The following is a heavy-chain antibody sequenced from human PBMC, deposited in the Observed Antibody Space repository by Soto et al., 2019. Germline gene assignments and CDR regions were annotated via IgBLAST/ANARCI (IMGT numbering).Heavy chain of an antibody. D-gene: IGHD2-21*01. CDR1: GFTVSRNY. J-gene: IGHJ4*02. V-gene: IGHV3-53*01. Sequence: PGGSLRLSCAASGFTVSRNYMTWVRQAPGKGLEWVSVTYSGGSTYYADSVKGRFTISRDNSKNTLYLQMNSLRAEDTAVYYCARGPQFRYLDYLGPGTLVTVSS. CDR3: ARGPQFRYLDY. CDR2: TYSGGST.